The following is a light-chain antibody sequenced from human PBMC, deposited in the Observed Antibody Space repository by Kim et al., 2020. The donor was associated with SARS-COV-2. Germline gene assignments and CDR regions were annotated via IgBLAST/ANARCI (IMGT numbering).Light chain of an antibody. J-gene: IGLJ3*02. V-gene: IGLV3-1*01. CDR2: QDT. CDR3: QAWDNTWV. Sequence: LGDKYSSWYQQQPGQAPVLVIYQDTKRPSGIPERFAGSNSGNTATLIISGAQAMDEADYYCQAWDNTWVFGGGTQLTVL. CDR1: LGDKY.